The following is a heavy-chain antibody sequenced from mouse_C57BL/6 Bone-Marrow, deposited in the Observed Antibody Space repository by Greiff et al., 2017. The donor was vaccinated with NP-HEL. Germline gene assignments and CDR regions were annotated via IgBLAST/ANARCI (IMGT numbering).Heavy chain of an antibody. CDR3: ARDYGSSYPAWFAY. Sequence: QVQLQQPGAELVKPGASVKMSCKASGYTFTSYWITWVKQRPGQGLEWIGDIYPGSGSTNYNEKFKSKATLTVDTSSSTAYMQLSSLTSEDSAVYSCARDYGSSYPAWFAYWGQGTLVTVSA. CDR1: GYTFTSYW. V-gene: IGHV1-55*01. J-gene: IGHJ3*01. CDR2: IYPGSGST. D-gene: IGHD1-1*01.